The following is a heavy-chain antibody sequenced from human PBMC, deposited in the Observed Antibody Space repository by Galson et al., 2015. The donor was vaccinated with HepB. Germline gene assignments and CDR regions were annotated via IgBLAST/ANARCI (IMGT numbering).Heavy chain of an antibody. J-gene: IGHJ6*02. CDR2: VSSGSTGR. V-gene: IGHV3-48*01. CDR1: GFSFTNHS. Sequence: SLRLSCAASGFSFTNHSMNWVRQAPGKGLEWVSYVSSGSTGRYYADSVRGRFPISRDNAKNSLYLHMKGLRAEDTAVYYCARNPSSYDYYSMDVWGQGTTVTVSS. CDR3: ARNPSSYDYYSMDV.